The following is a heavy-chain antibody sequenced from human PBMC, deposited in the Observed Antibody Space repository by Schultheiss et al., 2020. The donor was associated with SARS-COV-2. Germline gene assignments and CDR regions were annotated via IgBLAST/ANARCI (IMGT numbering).Heavy chain of an antibody. Sequence: GGSLRLSCAASGFTFSSYSMNWVRQAPGKGLEWVSYISSSSSTIYYANSVKGRFTISRDNSKNTLYLQMNSLRAEDTAVYYCARDGWIGDPWGQGTLVTVSS. D-gene: IGHD5-12*01. CDR1: GFTFSSYS. CDR3: ARDGWIGDP. CDR2: ISSSSSTI. J-gene: IGHJ5*02. V-gene: IGHV3-48*01.